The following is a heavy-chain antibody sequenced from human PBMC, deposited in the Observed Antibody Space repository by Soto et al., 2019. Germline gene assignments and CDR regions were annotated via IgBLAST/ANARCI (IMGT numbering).Heavy chain of an antibody. CDR3: ARVTFTPNWFDS. Sequence: QVQLQESGPGLVKPSQTLSLTCTVSGDSISSPEHYWSWIRRAPGKGLELIGYVYYRGSIYYTPSFESRVSISIDTSKNQFSMRLTSVTDADSAVYFCARVTFTPNWFDSWGQGILVTVSS. CDR1: GDSISSPEHY. J-gene: IGHJ5*01. CDR2: VYYRGSI. V-gene: IGHV4-30-4*01.